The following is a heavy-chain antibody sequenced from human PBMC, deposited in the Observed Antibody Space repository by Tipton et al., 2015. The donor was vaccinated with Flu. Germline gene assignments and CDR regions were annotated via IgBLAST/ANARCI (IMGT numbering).Heavy chain of an antibody. CDR2: INHSGST. V-gene: IGHV4-34*01. Sequence: TLSLTCAVYGGSFSGYYWSWIRQPPGKGLEWVGEINHSGSTNYNPSLKSRVTISVDTSKNQFSLKLSSVTAADTAVYYRAREGLTTIFGVVIPNNWFDPWGQGTLVTVSS. D-gene: IGHD3-3*01. CDR1: GGSFSGYY. J-gene: IGHJ5*02. CDR3: AREGLTTIFGVVIPNNWFDP.